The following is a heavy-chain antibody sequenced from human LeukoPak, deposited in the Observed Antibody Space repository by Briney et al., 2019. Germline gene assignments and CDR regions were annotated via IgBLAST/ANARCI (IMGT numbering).Heavy chain of an antibody. CDR3: AREVTMVRGVIIEYYYYYMDV. Sequence: SETLSLTCTVSGGSISSSSYYWGWIRQPPGKGLEWIGSIYYSGSTYYNPSLKSRVTISVDTSKNQFSLKLSSVTAADTAVYYCAREVTMVRGVIIEYYYYYMDVWGKGTTVTVSS. CDR2: IYYSGST. D-gene: IGHD3-10*01. V-gene: IGHV4-39*07. CDR1: GGSISSSSYY. J-gene: IGHJ6*03.